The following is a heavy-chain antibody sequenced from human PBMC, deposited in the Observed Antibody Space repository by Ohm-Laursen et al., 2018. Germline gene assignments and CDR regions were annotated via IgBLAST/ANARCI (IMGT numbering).Heavy chain of an antibody. CDR3: AKCMRLSGDGVDY. CDR2: ISSGGKRT. J-gene: IGHJ4*02. CDR1: GFTFGSYG. V-gene: IGHV3-23*01. Sequence: SLRLSCAVSGFTFGSYGMSWVRQAPGKGLEWVSGISSGGKRTYYADSVKGRFSISRDDSKNTLFLQMSSLRVEDTAIYYCAKCMRLSGDGVDYWGQGTLVTVSS. D-gene: IGHD6-19*01.